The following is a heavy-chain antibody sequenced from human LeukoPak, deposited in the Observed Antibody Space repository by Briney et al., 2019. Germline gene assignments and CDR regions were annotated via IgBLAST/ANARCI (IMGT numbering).Heavy chain of an antibody. J-gene: IGHJ4*02. CDR1: GFTVSSNY. Sequence: GGSLRLSCAASGFTVSSNYMSWVRQAPRKGLEWVSLIYSGGSTFYADSVKGRFTISRDNSKNTVHLQMNSLRAEDTAVYYCARQTSNDYGDYGGGDYWGQGTLVTVSS. CDR3: ARQTSNDYGDYGGGDY. V-gene: IGHV3-66*04. CDR2: IYSGGST. D-gene: IGHD4-17*01.